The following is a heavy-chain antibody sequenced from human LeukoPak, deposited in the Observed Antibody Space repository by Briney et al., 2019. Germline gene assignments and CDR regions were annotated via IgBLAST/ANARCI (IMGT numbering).Heavy chain of an antibody. CDR2: IKQDGSEK. CDR1: GFTFSSYW. Sequence: GGSLRLSCAACGFTFSSYWMSWVRQAPGKGLEWVANIKQDGSEKYYVDSVKGRFTISRDNAKNSLYLQMNSLRAEDTAVYYCARDLYSSSDYYFDYWGQGTLVTVSS. D-gene: IGHD6-6*01. J-gene: IGHJ4*02. V-gene: IGHV3-7*01. CDR3: ARDLYSSSDYYFDY.